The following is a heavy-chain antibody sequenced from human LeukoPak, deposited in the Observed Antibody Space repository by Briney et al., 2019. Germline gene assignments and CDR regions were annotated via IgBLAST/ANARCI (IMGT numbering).Heavy chain of an antibody. CDR2: ISYDGSNK. CDR1: GFTFSSYG. V-gene: IGHV3-30*18. Sequence: PGGSLSLSCAASGFTFSSYGMHWVRQAPGKGLEWVAVISYDGSNKYYADSVKGRFTISRDNSKNTLYLQMNSLRAEDTAVYYCAKVSILTGYYIDYWGQGTLVTVSS. D-gene: IGHD3-9*01. J-gene: IGHJ4*02. CDR3: AKVSILTGYYIDY.